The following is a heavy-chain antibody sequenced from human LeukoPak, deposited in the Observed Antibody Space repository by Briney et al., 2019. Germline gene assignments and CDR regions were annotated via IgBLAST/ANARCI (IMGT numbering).Heavy chain of an antibody. Sequence: PSETLSLTCTVSGGSISSYYWSWIRQPPGKGLEWIGYIYYSGSTNYNPSLKSRVTISVDTSKNQFSLKLSSVTAADTAVYYCARGYSYYDILTGYYKVPGAFDIWGQGTMVTVSS. CDR3: ARGYSYYDILTGYYKVPGAFDI. CDR1: GGSISSYY. D-gene: IGHD3-9*01. J-gene: IGHJ3*02. V-gene: IGHV4-59*01. CDR2: IYYSGST.